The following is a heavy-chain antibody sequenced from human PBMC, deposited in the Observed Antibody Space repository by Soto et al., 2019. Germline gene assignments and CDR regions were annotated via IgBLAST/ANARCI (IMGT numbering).Heavy chain of an antibody. CDR2: ISAYNGNT. Sequence: QVQLVQSGAEVKKPGASVKVSCKASGYTFSSYGISWVRQAPGQGLEWMGWISAYNGNTKYAQKIQGRVTMTTDTPTSTAHMELRSLRSDDTAVYYCARDSPPVDYWGQGTLVTVSS. J-gene: IGHJ4*02. CDR3: ARDSPPVDY. CDR1: GYTFSSYG. V-gene: IGHV1-18*01.